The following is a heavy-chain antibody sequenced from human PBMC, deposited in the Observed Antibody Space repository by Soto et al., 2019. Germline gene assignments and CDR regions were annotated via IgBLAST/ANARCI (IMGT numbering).Heavy chain of an antibody. CDR2: INPSGGST. J-gene: IGHJ6*03. V-gene: IGHV1-46*03. CDR1: GYTFTSYY. CDR3: ARCASKLPAPYYYYYMDV. Sequence: ASVKVSCKASGYTFTSYYMHWVRQAPGQGLEWMGIINPSGGSTSYAQKFQGRVTMTRDTSTSTVYMELSSLRSEDTAVYYCARCASKLPAPYYYYYMDVRGKRTTVTVSS.